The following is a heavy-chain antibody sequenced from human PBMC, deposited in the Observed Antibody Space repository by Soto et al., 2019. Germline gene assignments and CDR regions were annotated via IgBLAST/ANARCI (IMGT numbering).Heavy chain of an antibody. Sequence: PGGSLRLSCSASGFTFSSYAMHWVRQAPGKGLEYVSAISSNGGSTYYVDSVKGRFTISRDNSKNTLYLQMSSLRAEDTAVYYCVKGEAALRFLEWLAPENYYGMDVWGQGTTVTVSS. CDR2: ISSNGGST. CDR1: GFTFSSYA. V-gene: IGHV3-64D*08. CDR3: VKGEAALRFLEWLAPENYYGMDV. D-gene: IGHD3-3*01. J-gene: IGHJ6*02.